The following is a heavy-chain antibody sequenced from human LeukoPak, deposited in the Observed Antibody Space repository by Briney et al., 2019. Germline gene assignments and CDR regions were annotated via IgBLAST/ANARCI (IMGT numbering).Heavy chain of an antibody. CDR2: INHSGST. CDR1: GGSFSGYY. J-gene: IGHJ5*02. V-gene: IGHV4-34*01. CDR3: ARGYGSSGDGWFDP. D-gene: IGHD6-19*01. Sequence: SETLSLTCAVYGGSFSGYYWSWIRQPPGKGLEWIGEINHSGSTNYNPSLKSRVTISVDTSKNQFSLKLSSVTAADTAVYYCARGYGSSGDGWFDPWGQGTLVTVSS.